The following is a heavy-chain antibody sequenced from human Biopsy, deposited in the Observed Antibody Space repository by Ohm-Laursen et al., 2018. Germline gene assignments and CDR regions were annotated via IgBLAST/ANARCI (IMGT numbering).Heavy chain of an antibody. Sequence: SDTLSLTCTVSGGSISSYYWSWIRQPPGKGLEWIGYIYYTGSTNYNPSLKGRVTISVDTSMNLLSLRLTSVTAADTAVYYCARHAPSYSGSYWRYFDLWGRGTLVTVSS. V-gene: IGHV4-59*08. D-gene: IGHD1-26*01. CDR3: ARHAPSYSGSYWRYFDL. CDR1: GGSISSYY. J-gene: IGHJ2*01. CDR2: IYYTGST.